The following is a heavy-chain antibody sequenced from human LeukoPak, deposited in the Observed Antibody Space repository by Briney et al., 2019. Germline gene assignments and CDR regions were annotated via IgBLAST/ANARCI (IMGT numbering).Heavy chain of an antibody. CDR2: IYSGGST. J-gene: IGHJ4*02. V-gene: IGHV3-53*01. D-gene: IGHD6-13*01. CDR1: GFTFSSYW. Sequence: GGSLRLSCAASGFTFSSYWMNWVRQAPGKGLEWVSVIYSGGSTYYADSVKGRFTISRDNSKSTLYLQMNSLRAEDTAVYYCAIAAASDFDYWGQGTLVTVSS. CDR3: AIAAASDFDY.